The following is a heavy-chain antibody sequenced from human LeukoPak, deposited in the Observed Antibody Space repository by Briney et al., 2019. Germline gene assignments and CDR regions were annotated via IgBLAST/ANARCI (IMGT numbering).Heavy chain of an antibody. CDR1: GGSISSGSYY. CDR2: IYTSGST. Sequence: PSETLSLTCTVSGGSISSGSYYWSWIRQPAGKGLEWIGRIYTSGSTNYNPSLKSRVTISVDTSKNQFSLELSSVTAADTAVYYCARDRPVGATTYGMDVWGQGTTVTVSS. J-gene: IGHJ6*02. CDR3: ARDRPVGATTYGMDV. D-gene: IGHD1-26*01. V-gene: IGHV4-61*02.